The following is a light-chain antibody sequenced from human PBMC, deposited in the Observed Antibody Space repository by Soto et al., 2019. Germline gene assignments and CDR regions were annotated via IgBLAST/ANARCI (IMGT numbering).Light chain of an antibody. Sequence: QSALTQPASVSGSPGQSITISCTGTSSDVGGHNYVSWYQQHPGKAPKLIIYEVSHRPSGVSNRFSGSKSGNTASLTISGLQAEDEADYFCCSCTSITTLGVFGGGTKLTVL. J-gene: IGLJ2*01. CDR1: SSDVGGHNY. CDR2: EVS. V-gene: IGLV2-14*01. CDR3: CSCTSITTLGV.